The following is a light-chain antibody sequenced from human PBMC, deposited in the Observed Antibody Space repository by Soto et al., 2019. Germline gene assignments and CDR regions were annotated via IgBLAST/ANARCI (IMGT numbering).Light chain of an antibody. CDR1: ETISSDK. V-gene: IGKV3-20*01. CDR2: GTF. Sequence: EIVLTQSPGTLSVSPGERATLSGRASETISSDKLAWYQQKPGQPPSLLIYGTFSRDTGIPARFSGSGSGTDFTLTISRLEPEDSAIYYCQQYGSWTFGQGTKGEI. J-gene: IGKJ1*01. CDR3: QQYGSWT.